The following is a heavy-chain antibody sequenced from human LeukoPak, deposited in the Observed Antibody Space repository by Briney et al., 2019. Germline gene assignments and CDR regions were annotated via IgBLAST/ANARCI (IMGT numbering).Heavy chain of an antibody. D-gene: IGHD3/OR15-3a*01. CDR3: ARVGRGYYFDY. V-gene: IGHV1-18*03. J-gene: IGHJ4*02. CDR2: ISAYNGNT. CDR1: GYTFSNYG. Sequence: ASVKVSCKASGYTFSNYGINWVRQAPGQGLEWMGWISAYNGNTKYSQEFQGRVTITRDTSASTAYMELSSLRSEDMAVYYCARVGRGYYFDYWGQGTLVTVSS.